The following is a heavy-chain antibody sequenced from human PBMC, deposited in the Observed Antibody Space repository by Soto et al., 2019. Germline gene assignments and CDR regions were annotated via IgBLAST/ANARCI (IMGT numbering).Heavy chain of an antibody. D-gene: IGHD1-20*01. CDR3: ATSQKGYNWNYFDH. J-gene: IGHJ4*02. V-gene: IGHV4-39*01. Sequence: SETLSLTCAVSGASISGSYYYWAWLRQSPGKGPEWIGSVFYTGFTSYNPSLESRVSVSVATSKSQFSLQLSAVTAADTAVYYCATSQKGYNWNYFDHWGQGALVTVSS. CDR1: GASISGSYYY. CDR2: VFYTGFT.